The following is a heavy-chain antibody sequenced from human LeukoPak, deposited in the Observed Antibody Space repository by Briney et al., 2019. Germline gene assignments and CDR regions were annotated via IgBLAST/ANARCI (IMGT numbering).Heavy chain of an antibody. V-gene: IGHV4-34*01. CDR1: GGSFSGYY. CDR2: INHSGST. CDR3: ARGPHGWFDP. Sequence: SETLSLTCAVYGGSFSGYYWSWIRQPPGEGLEWIGEINHSGSTNYNPSLKSRVTTSVDTSKNQFSLKLSSVTAADTAVYYCARGPHGWFDPWGQGTLVTVSS. J-gene: IGHJ5*02.